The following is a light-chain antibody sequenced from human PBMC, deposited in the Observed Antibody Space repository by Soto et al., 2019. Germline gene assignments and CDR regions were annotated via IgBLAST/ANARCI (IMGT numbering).Light chain of an antibody. V-gene: IGLV2-14*01. CDR3: SSYASSSTLVYV. J-gene: IGLJ1*01. CDR1: SSDVGGYNS. Sequence: SALTQPASVSGSPGQSITISCTGTSSDVGGYNSVSWYQQNPGKAPKLMIFDVSNRPSGVSSRFSGSRSGNTASLTISGLQAEDEADYYCSSYASSSTLVYVFGTGTKVTVL. CDR2: DVS.